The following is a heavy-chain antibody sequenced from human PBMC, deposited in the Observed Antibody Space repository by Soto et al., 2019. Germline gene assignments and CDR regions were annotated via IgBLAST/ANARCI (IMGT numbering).Heavy chain of an antibody. CDR2: IYYSGGT. V-gene: IGHV4-59*08. Sequence: SETLSLTCTVSGGSTSNTYWSWIRQPPGKGLEWIGYIYYSGGTTHNPSLQRRVTISIDTSKNQFSLKLSSVTAADTAVYYCARAPGYLDYWGQGTLVTVSS. CDR1: GGSTSNTY. J-gene: IGHJ4*02. CDR3: ARAPGYLDY.